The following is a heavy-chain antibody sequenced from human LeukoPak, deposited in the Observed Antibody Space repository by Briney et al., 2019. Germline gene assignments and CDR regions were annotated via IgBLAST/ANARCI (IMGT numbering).Heavy chain of an antibody. J-gene: IGHJ3*02. V-gene: IGHV4-39*07. D-gene: IGHD3-22*01. CDR2: IYYSGST. Sequence: PSETLSLTCTVSGGSISSSSYYWGWIRQPPGKGLEWIGSIYYSGSTYYNPSLKSRVTISVDTSKNQFSLKLSSVTAADTAVYYCAREPRITMIVVVIGPTDAFDIWGQGTMVTVSS. CDR1: GGSISSSSYY. CDR3: AREPRITMIVVVIGPTDAFDI.